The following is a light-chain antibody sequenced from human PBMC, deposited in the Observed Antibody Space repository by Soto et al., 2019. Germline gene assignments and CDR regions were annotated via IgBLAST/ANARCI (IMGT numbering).Light chain of an antibody. CDR3: QRYDGY. CDR1: QTMSTW. CDR2: DAS. J-gene: IGKJ2*01. Sequence: DSQMTQSPSTLSASVGDRVTITCRASQTMSTWLAWYQQKPGKAPTLLIYDASSLRSGVPSRFSGSGSGTEFTLTINSLQPDDFATYYCQRYDGYFGQGTKLEIK. V-gene: IGKV1-5*01.